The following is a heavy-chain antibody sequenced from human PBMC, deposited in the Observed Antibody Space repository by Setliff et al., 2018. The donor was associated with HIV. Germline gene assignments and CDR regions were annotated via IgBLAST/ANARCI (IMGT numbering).Heavy chain of an antibody. CDR1: GDTFNSYA. D-gene: IGHD3-22*01. V-gene: IGHV1-69*13. J-gene: IGHJ6*03. CDR3: AKGGYYDSTGYYYYYFYYLDE. CDR2: VIPIFGTA. Sequence: SVKVSCKASGDTFNSYAISWVRQAPGQGLEWMGGVIPIFGTANYAQKFQGRVTIAADESTSTAYMELSSLRSEDTAVYYCAKGGYYDSTGYYYYYFYYLDEWGKGTTVTVSS.